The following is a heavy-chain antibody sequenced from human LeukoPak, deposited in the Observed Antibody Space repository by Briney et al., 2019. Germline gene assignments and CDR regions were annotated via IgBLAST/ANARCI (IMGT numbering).Heavy chain of an antibody. D-gene: IGHD1-26*01. Sequence: ASVKVSCKASGYTFTSYGISWVRQAPGQGLEWMGWISAYNGNTNYAQKLQGRVTMTTDTSTSTAYMELRSLRSDDTAVYYCAREGSDNIVVATRKRPDLDYWGQGTLVTVSS. CDR1: GYTFTSYG. J-gene: IGHJ4*02. CDR2: ISAYNGNT. CDR3: AREGSDNIVVATRKRPDLDY. V-gene: IGHV1-18*01.